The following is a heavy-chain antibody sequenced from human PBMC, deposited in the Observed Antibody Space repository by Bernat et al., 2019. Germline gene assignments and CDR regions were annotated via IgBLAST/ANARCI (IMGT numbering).Heavy chain of an antibody. D-gene: IGHD5-24*01. CDR1: GYTFTGYY. V-gene: IGHV1-2*02. CDR2: INPNSGGT. CDR3: ARESEMATTVGCFDP. J-gene: IGHJ5*02. Sequence: QVQLVQSGAEVKKPGASVKVSCKASGYTFTGYYMHWVRQAPGQGLEWMGWINPNSGGTNYAQKFQGRVTMTRDTSISTAYMELSRLRSDDTAVYYCARESEMATTVGCFDPWGQGTLVTVSS.